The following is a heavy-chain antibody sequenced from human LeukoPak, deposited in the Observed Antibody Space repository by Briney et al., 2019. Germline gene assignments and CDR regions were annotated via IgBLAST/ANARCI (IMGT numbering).Heavy chain of an antibody. CDR3: ASPFDDYNILTGYVN. J-gene: IGHJ4*02. CDR1: GGSINNYY. D-gene: IGHD3-9*01. Sequence: SETLSLTCTVSGGSINNYYWSWIRQPPGKGLEWIGYIYYSGSTKYNPSLKNRVIISVDTSKNQFSLKLSSVTAADTAVYYCASPFDDYNILTGYVNWGQGTLVTVSS. CDR2: IYYSGST. V-gene: IGHV4-59*08.